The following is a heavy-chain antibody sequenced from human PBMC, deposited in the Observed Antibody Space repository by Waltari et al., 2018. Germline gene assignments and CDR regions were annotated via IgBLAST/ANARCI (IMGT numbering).Heavy chain of an antibody. V-gene: IGHV3-48*03. J-gene: IGHJ6*02. CDR1: GFTFSSYE. CDR3: ARDGGDSSGYLAGSYYYYYGMDV. Sequence: QLVESGGGLVQPGGSLRLSCAASGFTFSSYEMNWVRQAPGKGLEWVSYISSSGSTIYYADSVKGRFTISRDNAKNSLYLQMNSLRAEDTAVYYCARDGGDSSGYLAGSYYYYYGMDVWGQGTTVTVSS. D-gene: IGHD3-22*01. CDR2: ISSSGSTI.